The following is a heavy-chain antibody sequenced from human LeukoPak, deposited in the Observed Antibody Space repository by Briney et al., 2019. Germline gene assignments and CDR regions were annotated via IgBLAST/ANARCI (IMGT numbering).Heavy chain of an antibody. CDR1: VYTFTFYY. Sequence: ASVTVSLTSSVYTFTFYYMHWVRQAPGQGLERMGGIDPNNGGANTAQKFQGRGTMTRDTSNSTVYMDLSRLTSDDTAVYYCARKISYTVGATDFDCWGQGTLVTVSS. CDR3: ARKISYTVGATDFDC. CDR2: IDPNNGGA. J-gene: IGHJ4*02. D-gene: IGHD1-26*01. V-gene: IGHV1-2*02.